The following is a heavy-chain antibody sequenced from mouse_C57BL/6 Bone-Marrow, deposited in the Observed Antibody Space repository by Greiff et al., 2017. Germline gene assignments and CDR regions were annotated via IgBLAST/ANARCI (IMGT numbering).Heavy chain of an antibody. D-gene: IGHD1-1*01. V-gene: IGHV10-3*01. CDR1: GFTFNTYA. Sequence: EVKLVESGGGLVQPKGSLKLSCAASGFTFNTYAMHWVRQAPGTGLEWVARIRSKSSNYATYYADSVKDRFTISRDDSQSMLYLQMNNLKTEDTAMYYCVGDFPNFITTVFDYWGQGTTLTVSS. J-gene: IGHJ2*01. CDR2: IRSKSSNYAT. CDR3: VGDFPNFITTVFDY.